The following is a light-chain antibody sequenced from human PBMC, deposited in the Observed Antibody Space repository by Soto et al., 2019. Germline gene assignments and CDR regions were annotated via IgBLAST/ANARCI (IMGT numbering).Light chain of an antibody. Sequence: QAALTQPASVSGSPVQSITISFTGTSSDVGGYNYVSWYQQHPGKAPKLMIYEVSNRPSGVSNRFSGSKSGNTASLTISGLQAEDEADYYCSSYTSGSTLVFGGGTKVTVL. J-gene: IGLJ2*01. V-gene: IGLV2-14*01. CDR2: EVS. CDR3: SSYTSGSTLV. CDR1: SSDVGGYNY.